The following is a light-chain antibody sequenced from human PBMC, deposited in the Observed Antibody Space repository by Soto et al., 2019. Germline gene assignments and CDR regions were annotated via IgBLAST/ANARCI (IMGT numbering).Light chain of an antibody. V-gene: IGLV2-14*01. J-gene: IGLJ1*01. CDR2: EVS. CDR1: SSDVGAYNY. Sequence: QSALTQPASVSGSPGQSITISCTGASSDVGAYNYVSWYQQHPGKAPKLMIYEVSNRPSGVSNRFSGSKSGNTASLTISGLQAEDEADYYCSSYTGRSTLLFGTGTKLTVL. CDR3: SSYTGRSTLL.